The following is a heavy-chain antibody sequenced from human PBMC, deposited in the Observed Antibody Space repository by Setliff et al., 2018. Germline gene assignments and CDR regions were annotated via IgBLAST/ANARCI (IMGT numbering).Heavy chain of an antibody. D-gene: IGHD3-10*01. CDR2: IGIYNGDT. CDR3: ARGTDYHGSGSYWAKDV. J-gene: IGHJ6*04. CDR1: GYTFATYA. V-gene: IGHV1-18*01. Sequence: GASVKVSCKASGYTFATYAMGWMRQAPGQGLEWMGWIGIYNGDTNYAQNVQGRVTMTRDTSISTAYMDLSSLKSDDTAVYYCARGTDYHGSGSYWAKDVWGKGTTVTVSS.